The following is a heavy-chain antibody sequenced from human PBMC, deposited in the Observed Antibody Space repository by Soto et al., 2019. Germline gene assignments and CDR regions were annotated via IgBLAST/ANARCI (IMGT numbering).Heavy chain of an antibody. V-gene: IGHV3-23*01. J-gene: IGHJ4*02. CDR2: ISGSGGST. CDR3: AKKATIQLGYCSGGSCKIDY. D-gene: IGHD2-15*01. CDR1: GFTFSNYA. Sequence: EVQLLESGGGLVQPGGSLRLSCAASGFTFSNYAMRWVRQAPGKGLEWVSAISGSGGSTYYADSVQGRFTISGDNSKNTLYLQMNSLRVEDTAIYYCAKKATIQLGYCSGGSCKIDYWGQGTLVTVSS.